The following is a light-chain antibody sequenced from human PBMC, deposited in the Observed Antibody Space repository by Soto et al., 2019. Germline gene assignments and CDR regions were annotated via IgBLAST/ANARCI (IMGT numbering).Light chain of an antibody. J-gene: IGLJ1*01. CDR3: SSYTSSSTLDV. CDR1: SSEFGGYNY. Sequence: QSVLTQPASVSGSPGQSIIISCTGTSSEFGGYNYVSWYQQHPGKAPKLMIYDVSNRPSGVSNRFSGSKSGNTASLTISGLQAEDEADYYCSSYTSSSTLDVFGTGTKVTVL. CDR2: DVS. V-gene: IGLV2-14*01.